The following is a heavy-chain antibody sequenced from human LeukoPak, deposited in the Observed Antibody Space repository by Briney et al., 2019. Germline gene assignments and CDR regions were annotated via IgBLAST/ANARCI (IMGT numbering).Heavy chain of an antibody. Sequence: GGSLRFSCAASGFTFSSYWMSWVRQAPGKGLEWVANIKQDGSEKYYVDSVKGRFTISRDNAKNSLYLQMNSLRAEDTAVYYCAREYCTNGVCYTRRHYYYYGMDVWGQGTTVTVSS. J-gene: IGHJ6*02. CDR1: GFTFSSYW. CDR2: IKQDGSEK. CDR3: AREYCTNGVCYTRRHYYYYGMDV. V-gene: IGHV3-7*01. D-gene: IGHD2-8*01.